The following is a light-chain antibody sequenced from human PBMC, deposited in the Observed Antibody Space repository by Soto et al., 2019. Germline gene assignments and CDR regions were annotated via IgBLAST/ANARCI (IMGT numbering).Light chain of an antibody. J-gene: IGKJ1*01. CDR1: QSVSSRD. V-gene: IGKV3-20*01. Sequence: EIVLTQSPGTLSLSPGERATLSCRASQSVSSRDLTWYQQKPGQAPRLLIYDASSRATGIPDRFSGSGSGTDFTLTISRLEPEDFAVYYCQQYSNSPTFGQGTKVEIK. CDR3: QQYSNSPT. CDR2: DAS.